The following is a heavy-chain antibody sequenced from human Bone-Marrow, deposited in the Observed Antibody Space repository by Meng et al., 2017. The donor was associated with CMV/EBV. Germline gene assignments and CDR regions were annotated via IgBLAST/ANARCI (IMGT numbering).Heavy chain of an antibody. D-gene: IGHD2-2*01. CDR2: ISYDGSNK. Sequence: GESLKISCAASGFTFSSYAMHWVRQAPGKGLEWVAVISYDGSNKYYADSVKGRFTISRDNSKNTLYLQMNSLRAEDTAVYYCASGSGYCSSTSSSKRAEYFQHWAQGTLVPVPS. J-gene: IGHJ1*01. V-gene: IGHV3-30-3*01. CDR3: ASGSGYCSSTSSSKRAEYFQH. CDR1: GFTFSSYA.